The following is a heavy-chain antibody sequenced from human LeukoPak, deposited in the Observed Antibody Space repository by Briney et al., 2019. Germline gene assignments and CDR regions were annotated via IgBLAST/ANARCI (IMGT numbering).Heavy chain of an antibody. CDR1: GFTFSDYY. D-gene: IGHD3-22*01. J-gene: IGHJ4*02. CDR3: ARPTYYYDSSGYYY. Sequence: PGGSLRLSCAASGFTFSDYYMHWVRQAPGKGLEWVAVIWYDGSNKYYADSVKGRFTISRDNSKNTLYLQMNSLRAEDTAVYYCARPTYYYDSSGYYYWGQGTLVTVSS. V-gene: IGHV3-33*08. CDR2: IWYDGSNK.